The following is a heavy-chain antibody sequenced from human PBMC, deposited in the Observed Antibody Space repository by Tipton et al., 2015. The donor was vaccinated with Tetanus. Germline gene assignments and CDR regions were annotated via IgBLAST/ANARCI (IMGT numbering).Heavy chain of an antibody. CDR3: ATSLEPGIAVAGYYFDY. D-gene: IGHD6-19*01. J-gene: IGHJ4*02. V-gene: IGHV1-2*06. Sequence: QLVQSGAEVRKPGASVKVSCKASGYTFTGYYLHWVRQAPGQGLEWMGRINPATGDSTYAQKYQDRVSMTRDTSITTAYMELRRLTSDDTAVYFCATSLEPGIAVAGYYFDYWGQGTLVTVSS. CDR1: GYTFTGYY. CDR2: INPATGDS.